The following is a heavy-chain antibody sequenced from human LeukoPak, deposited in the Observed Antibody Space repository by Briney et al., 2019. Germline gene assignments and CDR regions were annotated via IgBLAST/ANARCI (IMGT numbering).Heavy chain of an antibody. J-gene: IGHJ4*02. D-gene: IGHD4/OR15-4a*01. V-gene: IGHV3-11*03. Sequence: GGSLRLSCAASGFTFSDYYMTWIRQAPGKWLEWVSYISGTNSYTNYADSVKDRFTISRDNAKNSLYLQMNSLRDEDTGVYYCVSFYYSAFFDYWGQGTLVTVSS. CDR1: GFTFSDYY. CDR2: ISGTNSYT. CDR3: VSFYYSAFFDY.